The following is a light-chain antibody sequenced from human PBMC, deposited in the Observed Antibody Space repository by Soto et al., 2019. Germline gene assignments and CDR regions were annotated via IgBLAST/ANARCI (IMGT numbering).Light chain of an antibody. Sequence: DIQMTQSPSSLSASIGDRVTITCQASQDISNYLNWYQQKPGKAPNLLIFDASNLETGVPSRFSGSGYGTDFTLTISSLQPEDIATDYCQQYDNVPPALTFGGGTKVEIK. CDR1: QDISNY. CDR2: DAS. V-gene: IGKV1-33*01. J-gene: IGKJ4*01. CDR3: QQYDNVPPALT.